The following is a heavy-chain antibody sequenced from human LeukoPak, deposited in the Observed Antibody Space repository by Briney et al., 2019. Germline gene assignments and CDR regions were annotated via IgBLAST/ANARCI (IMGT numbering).Heavy chain of an antibody. Sequence: GGSLRLSCAASGLTFSGSAMSWVRQAPGRGLEWISTISGRGGSAYYADSVKGRFTISRDNSKNTLYLQINSLRGEDTALYYCAKTGTEDGYNIYFDHWGQGTLVTVSS. V-gene: IGHV3-23*01. D-gene: IGHD5-24*01. J-gene: IGHJ4*02. CDR3: AKTGTEDGYNIYFDH. CDR2: ISGRGGSA. CDR1: GLTFSGSA.